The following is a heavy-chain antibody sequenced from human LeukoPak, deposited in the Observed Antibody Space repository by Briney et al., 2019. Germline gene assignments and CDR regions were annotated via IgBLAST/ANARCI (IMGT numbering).Heavy chain of an antibody. CDR2: ISGSGGST. Sequence: GGSLRLSCAASGFTFSSYAMSWVRQAPGKGLEWVSAISGSGGSTYYADSVKGRFTISRDNSKNTLYLQMNSLRAEDTAVYYCAKDRQDYDSGDSFDYWGQGTLVTVSS. V-gene: IGHV3-23*01. J-gene: IGHJ4*02. CDR1: GFTFSSYA. CDR3: AKDRQDYDSGDSFDY. D-gene: IGHD3-22*01.